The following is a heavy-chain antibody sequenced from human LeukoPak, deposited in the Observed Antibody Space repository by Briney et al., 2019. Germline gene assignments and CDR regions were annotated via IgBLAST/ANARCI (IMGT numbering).Heavy chain of an antibody. CDR2: IYYSGST. D-gene: IGHD6-13*01. CDR1: GGSISSYY. J-gene: IGHJ5*02. CDR3: ARVGVVYSSSWYWFDP. Sequence: PSETLSLTCTVSGGSISSYYWSWIRQPPGKGLEWIGYIYYSGSTTYNPSLKSRVTISVDTSKNQFSLKLSSVTAADTAVYYCARVGVVYSSSWYWFDPWGQGTLVTVSS. V-gene: IGHV4-59*01.